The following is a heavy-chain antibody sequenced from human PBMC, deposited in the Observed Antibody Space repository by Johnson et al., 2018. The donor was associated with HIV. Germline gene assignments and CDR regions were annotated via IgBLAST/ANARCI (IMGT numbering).Heavy chain of an antibody. V-gene: IGHV3-15*01. Sequence: VQLVESGGGLVKPGGSLRLSCAASGFTFSNAWMSWVRQAPGKGLEWVGRIKSNTDGGTTDYAAPVKGRFTISRDDSITTLYLQMNSLKPEDTAVYYCATDEDALDIWGQGTMVTVSS. CDR2: IKSNTDGGTT. CDR3: ATDEDALDI. J-gene: IGHJ3*02. CDR1: GFTFSNAW.